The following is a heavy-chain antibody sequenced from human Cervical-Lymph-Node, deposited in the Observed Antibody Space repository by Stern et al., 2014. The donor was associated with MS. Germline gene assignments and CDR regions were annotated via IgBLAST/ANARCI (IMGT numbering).Heavy chain of an antibody. D-gene: IGHD3-10*01. CDR1: GFTFRRHW. V-gene: IGHV3-7*03. CDR2: IRQDGNQK. Sequence: VQLVESGGGLVQPGGSLRLSCAASGFTFRRHWMTWVRQAPGKGLEWVDNIRQDGNQKYYADSVKGRFTISRDNAQNSLSLQMNSLRAEDTAMYYCTRIVGEYTYPGSADYWGQGTLVTVSS. CDR3: TRIVGEYTYPGSADY. J-gene: IGHJ4*02.